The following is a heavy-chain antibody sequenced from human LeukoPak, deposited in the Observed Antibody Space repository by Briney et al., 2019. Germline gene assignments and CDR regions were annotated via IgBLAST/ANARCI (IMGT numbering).Heavy chain of an antibody. V-gene: IGHV4-61*02. CDR1: GGSISSGSYY. D-gene: IGHD1-26*01. CDR2: IYTSGST. CDR3: ARLSVIVGAALEYYYYYMDV. J-gene: IGHJ6*03. Sequence: SETLSLTCTVSGGSISSGSYYWSWIRQPAGKGLEWIGRIYTSGSTNYNPSLKSRVTISVDTSKNQFSLKLSSVTAADTAVYYCARLSVIVGAALEYYYYYMDVWGQGTTVTVSS.